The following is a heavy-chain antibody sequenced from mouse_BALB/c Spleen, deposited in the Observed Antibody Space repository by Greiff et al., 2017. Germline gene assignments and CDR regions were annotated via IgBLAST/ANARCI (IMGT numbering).Heavy chain of an antibody. J-gene: IGHJ4*01. D-gene: IGHD1-1*01. CDR1: GFNIKDYY. CDR3: KTCSSWAIDY. V-gene: IGHV14-4*02. CDR2: IDPENGDT. Sequence: EVQLQQSGAELVRSGASVKLSCTASGFNIKDYYMHWVKQRPEQGLEWIGWIDPENGDTEYAPKFQGKATMTADTSSNTAYLQLSSLTSEDTAVYYCKTCSSWAIDYWGQGTSVTVSS.